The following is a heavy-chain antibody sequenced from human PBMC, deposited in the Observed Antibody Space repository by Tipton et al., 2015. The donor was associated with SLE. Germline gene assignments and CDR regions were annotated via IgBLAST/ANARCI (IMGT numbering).Heavy chain of an antibody. CDR1: VFTVSSND. D-gene: IGHD2/OR15-2a*01. Sequence: GSLRLSCEASVFTVSSNDMSWVRQAPGKGLEWVSHIKRGGSTHYVDSVKGRFTISRDNSKNTLYLQVNSRRAEDTGVYYCATGEYRPFDYWGQGALVTVSS. J-gene: IGHJ4*02. CDR3: ATGEYRPFDY. CDR2: IKRGGST. V-gene: IGHV3-53*01.